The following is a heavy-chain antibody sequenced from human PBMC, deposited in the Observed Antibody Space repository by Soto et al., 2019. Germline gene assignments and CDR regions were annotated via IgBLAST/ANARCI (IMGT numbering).Heavy chain of an antibody. V-gene: IGHV3-23*01. CDR3: AKVDCSGGSCYGGINFDY. J-gene: IGHJ4*02. CDR1: GFTFSSYA. Sequence: GGSLRLSCAASGFTFSSYAMSWVRQAPGKGLEWVSAISGSGGSTYYADSVKGRFTISRDNSKNTLYLQMNSLRAEDTAVYYCAKVDCSGGSCYGGINFDYWGQGTLVTVSS. D-gene: IGHD2-15*01. CDR2: ISGSGGST.